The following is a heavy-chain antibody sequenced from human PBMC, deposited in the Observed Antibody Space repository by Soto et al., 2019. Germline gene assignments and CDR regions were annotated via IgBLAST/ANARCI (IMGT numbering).Heavy chain of an antibody. CDR1: GFTFSDYY. V-gene: IGHV3-11*04. Sequence: GGSLRLSCAASGFTFSDYYMSWIRQAPGKGLEWVSYIGPNGPTISYADSVKGRFTISRDNAKNSLYLQMNSLRAEDTAVYYCARDQLYYNDISGRPLNAFDVWGQGTMVTVSS. CDR3: ARDQLYYNDISGRPLNAFDV. CDR2: IGPNGPTI. J-gene: IGHJ3*01. D-gene: IGHD3-22*01.